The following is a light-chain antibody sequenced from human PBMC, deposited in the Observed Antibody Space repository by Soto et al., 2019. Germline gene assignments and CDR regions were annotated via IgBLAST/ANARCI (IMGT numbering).Light chain of an antibody. Sequence: EIVLTQSPGTLSLSPGQTATLSCRASQSVSTYLAWYQQRPGQAPRVLIYDATKRATGIPARFSGSGSGTDFTLTISSLEPEDFAVYYCQQRRSGYSFGQGTKLEIK. CDR2: DAT. CDR1: QSVSTY. V-gene: IGKV3-11*01. CDR3: QQRRSGYS. J-gene: IGKJ2*03.